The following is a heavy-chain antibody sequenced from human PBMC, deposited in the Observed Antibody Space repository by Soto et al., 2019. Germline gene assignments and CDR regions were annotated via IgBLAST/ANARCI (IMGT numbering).Heavy chain of an antibody. CDR3: ACISPYGDYEAY. Sequence: QLQLQESGSGLVKPSQTLSLTCAVSGGSISSGGYSWSWIRQPPGKGVEWIGYIYHSGSTYYNPSLKSRVTISADRSKNQFSLKLSSVTAADTAVYYCACISPYGDYEAYWGQGTLVTVSS. D-gene: IGHD4-17*01. J-gene: IGHJ4*02. CDR2: IYHSGST. V-gene: IGHV4-30-2*01. CDR1: GGSISSGGYS.